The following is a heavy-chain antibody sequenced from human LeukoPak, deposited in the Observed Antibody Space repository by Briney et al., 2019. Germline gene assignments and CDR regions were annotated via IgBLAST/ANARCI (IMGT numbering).Heavy chain of an antibody. CDR2: IYYSGST. V-gene: IGHV4-59*01. CDR1: GGSISSYY. D-gene: IGHD3-10*01. J-gene: IGHJ4*02. CDR3: ARGAGGPTFDY. Sequence: SETLSLTCTVSGGSISSYYWSWIRQPPGKGLEWIGYIYYSGSTNYNPSLKSRVTIPVDTSKNQFSLKLSSVTAADTAVYYCARGAGGPTFDYWGQGTLVTVSS.